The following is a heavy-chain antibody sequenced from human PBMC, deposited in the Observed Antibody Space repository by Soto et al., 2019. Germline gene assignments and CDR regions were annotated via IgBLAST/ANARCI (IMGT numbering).Heavy chain of an antibody. CDR2: ISSSGSTI. J-gene: IGHJ4*02. CDR1: GFTFSNYE. CDR3: ARGLFYDSSGYYDY. V-gene: IGHV3-48*03. D-gene: IGHD3-22*01. Sequence: GGSLRLSCAASGFTFSNYEMNWVRQAPGKGLEWVSYISSSGSTIYYADSVKGRFTISRDNAKNSLYLQMNSLRAEDTAVYYCARGLFYDSSGYYDYWGQGTLVTVSS.